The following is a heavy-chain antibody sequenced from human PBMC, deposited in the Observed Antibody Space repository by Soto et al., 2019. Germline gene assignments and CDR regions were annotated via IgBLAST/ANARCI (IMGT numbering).Heavy chain of an antibody. CDR3: VRSGNSRNGGFDP. D-gene: IGHD5-12*01. Sequence: EVQLLESGGALVQPGGSLRLSCATSGFSFSSYWMTWVRRAPGKGLEWVANIKQDGSEEYYLDSVNGRFTISRDNAGNSLFPQMNSLRVEDTALYYCVRSGNSRNGGFDPWGQGTLVTVSS. CDR2: IKQDGSEE. J-gene: IGHJ5*02. V-gene: IGHV3-7*01. CDR1: GFSFSSYW.